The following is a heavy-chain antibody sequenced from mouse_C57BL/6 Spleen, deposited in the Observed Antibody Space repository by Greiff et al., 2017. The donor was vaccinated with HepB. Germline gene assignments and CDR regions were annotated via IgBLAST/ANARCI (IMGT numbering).Heavy chain of an antibody. D-gene: IGHD1-1*01. CDR3: ARHYYGSPYYFDY. CDR1: GFTFSSYT. Sequence: EVHLVESGGGLVKPGGSLKLSCAASGFTFSSYTMSWVRQTPEKRLEWVATISGGGGNTYYPDSVKGRFTISRDNAKNTLYLQMSSLRSEDTALYYCARHYYGSPYYFDYWGQGTTLTVSS. V-gene: IGHV5-9*01. J-gene: IGHJ2*01. CDR2: ISGGGGNT.